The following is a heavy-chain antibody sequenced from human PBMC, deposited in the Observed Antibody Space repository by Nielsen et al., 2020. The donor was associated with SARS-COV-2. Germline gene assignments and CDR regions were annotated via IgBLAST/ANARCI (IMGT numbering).Heavy chain of an antibody. CDR1: GFTFSSYG. V-gene: IGHV3-30*03. J-gene: IGHJ6*02. CDR3: ASDYYGSGSYYPWYYYYGMDV. Sequence: GGSLRLSCAASGFTFSSYGMHRVRQAPGKGLEWVAVISYDGSNKYYADSVKGRFTISRDNSKNTLYLQMNSLRAEDTAVYYCASDYYGSGSYYPWYYYYGMDVWGQGTTVTVSS. CDR2: ISYDGSNK. D-gene: IGHD3-10*01.